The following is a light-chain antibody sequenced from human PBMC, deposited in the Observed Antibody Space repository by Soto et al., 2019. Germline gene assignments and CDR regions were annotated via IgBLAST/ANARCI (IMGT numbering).Light chain of an antibody. Sequence: QSVLTQPPSVSGAPGQRVTISFTGSSSNIGAGYDVHWYQQLPGTAPKLLIYGNSNRPSGVPDRFSGSKSGTSASLAITGLQAEDEADYYCQSYDSSLSGYVFGTGTKATVL. CDR3: QSYDSSLSGYV. V-gene: IGLV1-40*01. CDR1: SSNIGAGYD. CDR2: GNS. J-gene: IGLJ1*01.